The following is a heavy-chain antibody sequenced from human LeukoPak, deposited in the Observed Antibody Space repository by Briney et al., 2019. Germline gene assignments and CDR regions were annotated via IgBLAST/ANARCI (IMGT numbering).Heavy chain of an antibody. Sequence: SETLSLTCAVYGGSFSGYYWSWIRQPPGKGLEWIGEINHSGSTNYNPSLKSRVTISVDTSKNQFPLKLSSVTAADTAVYYCASRNGQWLVGSWFDPWGQGTLVTVSS. J-gene: IGHJ5*02. D-gene: IGHD6-19*01. CDR3: ASRNGQWLVGSWFDP. CDR1: GGSFSGYY. V-gene: IGHV4-34*01. CDR2: INHSGST.